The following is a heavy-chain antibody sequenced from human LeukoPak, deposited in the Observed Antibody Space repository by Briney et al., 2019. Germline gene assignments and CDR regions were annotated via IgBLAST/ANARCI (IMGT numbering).Heavy chain of an antibody. CDR3: ARVYGPALNAFDI. D-gene: IGHD5/OR15-5a*01. J-gene: IGHJ3*02. V-gene: IGHV1-69*06. CDR1: GFTFSSYA. CDR2: IIPIFGTA. Sequence: PGGSLRLSCAASGFTFSSYAISWVRQAPGQGLEWMGGIIPIFGTANYAQKFQGRVTITADKSTSTAYMELSSLRSEDTAVYYCARVYGPALNAFDIWGQGTMVTVSS.